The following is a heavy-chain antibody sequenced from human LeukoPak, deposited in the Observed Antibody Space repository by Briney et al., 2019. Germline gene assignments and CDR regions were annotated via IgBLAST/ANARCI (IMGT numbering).Heavy chain of an antibody. D-gene: IGHD1-26*01. J-gene: IGHJ4*02. Sequence: SQTLSLTCAISGDSVPNNSTAWNWIRQSPSRGLESLVWTYYRTKWYTDYEASVKSRLPITPNTPKNQCSLKLNAVTPEDTAVNNCTRVEKVGGPYFDYWGQGTLVTVSS. CDR2: TYYRTKWYT. CDR3: TRVEKVGGPYFDY. V-gene: IGHV6-1*01. CDR1: GDSVPNNSTA.